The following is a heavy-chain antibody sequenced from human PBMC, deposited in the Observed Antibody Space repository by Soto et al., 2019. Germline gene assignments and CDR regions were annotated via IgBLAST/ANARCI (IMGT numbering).Heavy chain of an antibody. Sequence: GGSLRLSCAASGLSFSSYAMTWVRQAPGKGLEWVSAISGSGGSTFYADSVKGRFTISRDNSKNTLYLHMNSLRAEDTAVYYCAKDSADCSSTSCYGFFGYWGQGTLVTVSS. CDR1: GLSFSSYA. CDR2: ISGSGGST. D-gene: IGHD2-2*01. V-gene: IGHV3-23*01. CDR3: AKDSADCSSTSCYGFFGY. J-gene: IGHJ4*02.